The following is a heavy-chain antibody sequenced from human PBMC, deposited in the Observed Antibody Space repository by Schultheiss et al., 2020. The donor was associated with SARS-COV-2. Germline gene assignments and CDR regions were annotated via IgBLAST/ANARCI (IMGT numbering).Heavy chain of an antibody. CDR1: GFTFSSYW. V-gene: IGHV3-7*03. Sequence: GESLKISCAASGFTFSSYWMSWVRQAPGKGLEWVANIKQDGSEKYYVDSVKGRFTISRDNAKNSLYLQMNSLRAEDTALYYCARAEGRDGYNYGYWGQGTLVTVSS. CDR3: ARAEGRDGYNYGY. D-gene: IGHD5-24*01. J-gene: IGHJ4*02. CDR2: IKQDGSEK.